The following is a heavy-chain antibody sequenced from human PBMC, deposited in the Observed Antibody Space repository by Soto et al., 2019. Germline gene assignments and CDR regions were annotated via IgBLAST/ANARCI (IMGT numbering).Heavy chain of an antibody. J-gene: IGHJ4*02. V-gene: IGHV3-30*18. D-gene: IGHD6-19*01. CDR3: AKDQWLVLSYFDY. CDR2: ISYDGSNK. Sequence: GGSLRLSCAASGFTFSSYGMHWVRQAPGKGLEWVAVISYDGSNKYYADSVKGRFTISRDNSKNTLYLQMNSLRAEDTAVYYCAKDQWLVLSYFDYWGQGTLVTVSS. CDR1: GFTFSSYG.